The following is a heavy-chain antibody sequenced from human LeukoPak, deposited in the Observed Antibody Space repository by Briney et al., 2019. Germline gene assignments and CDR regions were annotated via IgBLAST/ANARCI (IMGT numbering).Heavy chain of an antibody. CDR3: ARDVHTSGFGGVLGYLES. CDR1: GFIFSSDS. D-gene: IGHD5-12*01. Sequence: GGSLRLSCSASGFIFSSDSMHWVRQAPGKGLEWVALISYDGNNKFYADSVKGRFTISRDNSHNTLYLQMSSLRPEDTAVYFCARDVHTSGFGGVLGYLESWGQGTQVTVSS. V-gene: IGHV3-30*14. CDR2: ISYDGNNK. J-gene: IGHJ4*02.